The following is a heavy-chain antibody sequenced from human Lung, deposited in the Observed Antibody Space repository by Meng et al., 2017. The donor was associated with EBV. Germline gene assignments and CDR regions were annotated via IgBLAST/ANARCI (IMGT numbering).Heavy chain of an antibody. D-gene: IGHD4-17*01. CDR1: GGSISSGDYY. V-gene: IGHV4-30-4*01. Sequence: QVQLQAPGPGLVKPSQTLSLTCTVSGGSISSGDYYWSWIRQPPGKGLEWIGYIYYSGSTYYNPSLKSRVTISVDTSKNQFSLKLSSVTAADTAVYYCATIKERTTVTPFDYWGQGTLVTVSS. CDR3: ATIKERTTVTPFDY. J-gene: IGHJ4*02. CDR2: IYYSGST.